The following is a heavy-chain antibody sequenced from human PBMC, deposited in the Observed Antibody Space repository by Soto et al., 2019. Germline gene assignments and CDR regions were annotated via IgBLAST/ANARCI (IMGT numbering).Heavy chain of an antibody. D-gene: IGHD3-22*01. J-gene: IGHJ4*02. CDR3: AKVMGYYYDSSGYPE. Sequence: QVPLVESGGGVVQPGRSLRLSCVASGFTFSSYGMHWVRQAPGKGLEWVAVISYDGSNKYYADSVKGRFTISRDNSKNTLYLQMNSLRAEDTAVYYCAKVMGYYYDSSGYPEWGQGTLVTVSS. V-gene: IGHV3-30*18. CDR1: GFTFSSYG. CDR2: ISYDGSNK.